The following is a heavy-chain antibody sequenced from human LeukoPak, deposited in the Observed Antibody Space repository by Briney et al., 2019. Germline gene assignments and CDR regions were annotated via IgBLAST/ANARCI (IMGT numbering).Heavy chain of an antibody. CDR3: ARDPYYDSSGYVGDELDY. CDR2: INPNSGGT. CDR1: GYTFTGYY. J-gene: IGHJ4*02. D-gene: IGHD3-22*01. V-gene: IGHV1-2*06. Sequence: GASVKVSYKASGYTFTGYYVHWVRQAPGQGLEWMGRINPNSGGTNYAQKFQGRVTMTRDTSIRTAYMELSRLRSDDTAVYYCARDPYYDSSGYVGDELDYWGQGTLVTVSS.